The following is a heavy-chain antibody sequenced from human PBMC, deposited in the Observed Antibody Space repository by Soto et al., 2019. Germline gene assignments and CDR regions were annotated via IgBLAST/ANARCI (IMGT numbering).Heavy chain of an antibody. CDR1: GGTFSSYA. Sequence: SVKVSCKASGGTFSSYAISWVRQAPGQGLEWMGGIIPIFGTANYAQKFQGRVTITADESTSTAYMELSSLRSEDTAVYYCARGAEWELPSHNSFDYWGQGTLVTVSS. V-gene: IGHV1-69*13. CDR3: ARGAEWELPSHNSFDY. CDR2: IIPIFGTA. J-gene: IGHJ4*02. D-gene: IGHD1-26*01.